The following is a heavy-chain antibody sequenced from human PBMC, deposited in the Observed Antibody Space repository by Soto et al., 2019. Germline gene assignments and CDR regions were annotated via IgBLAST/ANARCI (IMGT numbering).Heavy chain of an antibody. V-gene: IGHV4-31*01. Sequence: QGQLQESGPGLVKPSQTLSLICTVSGGSISSGGYYWSWIRQRPGKGLEWIGYIYNSGSTYYSSSLKSPINISGDTSKNQFSLKLSSVTAADSAVYYCARATGRSFFDYWGQGTLVTVSS. J-gene: IGHJ4*02. CDR1: GGSISSGGYY. D-gene: IGHD3-10*01. CDR2: IYNSGST. CDR3: ARATGRSFFDY.